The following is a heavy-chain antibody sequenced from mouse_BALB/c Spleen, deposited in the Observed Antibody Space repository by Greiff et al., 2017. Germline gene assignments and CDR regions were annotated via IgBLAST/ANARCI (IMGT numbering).Heavy chain of an antibody. CDR2: ISYDGSN. J-gene: IGHJ4*01. Sequence: DVKLVESGPGLVKPSQSLSLTCSVTGYSITSGYYWNWIRQFPGNKLEWMGYISYDGSNNYNPSLKNRISITRDTSKNQFFLKLNSVTTEDTATYYCASEVYGNYAMDYWGQGTSVTVSS. V-gene: IGHV3-6*02. D-gene: IGHD2-1*01. CDR3: ASEVYGNYAMDY. CDR1: GYSITSGYY.